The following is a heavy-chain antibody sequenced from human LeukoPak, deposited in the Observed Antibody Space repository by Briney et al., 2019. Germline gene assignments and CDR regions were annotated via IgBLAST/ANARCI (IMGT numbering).Heavy chain of an antibody. Sequence: SETLSLTCTVSGGSISSSSYYWGWIRQPPGKGLGGIGSIYYSGSTYYNPSLKSRVTISVDTSKNQFSLKLSSVTAADTAVYYCARHVGFTWDGSELDQNNWFDPWGQGTLVTVSS. D-gene: IGHD3-22*01. CDR1: GGSISSSSYY. CDR2: IYYSGST. J-gene: IGHJ5*02. CDR3: ARHVGFTWDGSELDQNNWFDP. V-gene: IGHV4-39*01.